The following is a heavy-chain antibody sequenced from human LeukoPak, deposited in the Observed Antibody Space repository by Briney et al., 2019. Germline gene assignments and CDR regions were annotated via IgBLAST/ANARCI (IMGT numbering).Heavy chain of an antibody. D-gene: IGHD6-6*01. V-gene: IGHV1-8*03. CDR2: MNPNSGNT. CDR1: GYTFTSYD. Sequence: GASVKVSCKASGYTFTSYDINWVRQATGQGLEWMGWMNPNSGNTGYAQKFQGRVTITRNTSISTAYMELSSLRSEDTAVYYCARGQGIAARRTYYMDVWGKGTTVTVSS. CDR3: ARGQGIAARRTYYMDV. J-gene: IGHJ6*03.